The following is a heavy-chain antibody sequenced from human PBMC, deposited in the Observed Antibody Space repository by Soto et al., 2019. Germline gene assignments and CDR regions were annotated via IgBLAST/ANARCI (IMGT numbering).Heavy chain of an antibody. D-gene: IGHD6-19*01. J-gene: IGHJ4*02. CDR1: GGSISSYY. CDR3: ARGVGYSSGWVDY. Sequence: QVQLQESGPGLVKPSETLSLTCTVSGGSISSYYWSWIRQPPGKGLEWIGYIYYSGSTNYNPSLKSRVTIPVDTSKNQFSLKLSSVTAADTAVYYCARGVGYSSGWVDYWGQGTLVTVSS. V-gene: IGHV4-59*01. CDR2: IYYSGST.